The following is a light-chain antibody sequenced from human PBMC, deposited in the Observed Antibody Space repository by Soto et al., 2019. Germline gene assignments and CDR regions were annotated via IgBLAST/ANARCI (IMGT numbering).Light chain of an antibody. V-gene: IGLV1-44*01. J-gene: IGLJ3*02. CDR3: AAWDDSLNGPGV. Sequence: QSVLTQPPSASGTPGQSVTISCSGSNSNIGGNTVNWYQQVPGTAPKLLLYGRNQRPSGVPDRFSGSKSGTSAFLAISGLQSEDEADYYCAAWDDSLNGPGVFGGGTKVTVL. CDR2: GRN. CDR1: NSNIGGNT.